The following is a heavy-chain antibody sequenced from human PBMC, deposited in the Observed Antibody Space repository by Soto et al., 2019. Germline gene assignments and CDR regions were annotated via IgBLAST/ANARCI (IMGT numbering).Heavy chain of an antibody. V-gene: IGHV3-48*02. Sequence: LRLSRVASGFSLANYPMNWVRQTPGKGLEWISYSSPRGDTIYYADSVEGRFTISRDNARNSLSLHMSSLRDEDSALYYCAKGPHTNVGWPYYFESWGQGVPVTVSS. CDR2: SSPRGDTI. CDR1: GFSLANYP. CDR3: AKGPHTNVGWPYYFES. D-gene: IGHD6-19*01. J-gene: IGHJ4*02.